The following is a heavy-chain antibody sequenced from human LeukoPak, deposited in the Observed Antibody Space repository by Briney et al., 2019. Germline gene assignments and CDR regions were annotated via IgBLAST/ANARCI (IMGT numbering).Heavy chain of an antibody. J-gene: IGHJ4*02. CDR2: IKQDGGEN. V-gene: IGHV3-7*01. Sequence: PGGSVRLSCAASGFTFSSYWMSWVRQAPGKGLAWVANIKQDGGENYYVDSVKGRFTISRDNAKNSLYLQMHSLRAEDTAVYYRSRLADFRSVVPCFWGPGTLVTVSS. CDR1: GFTFSSYW. D-gene: IGHD4-23*01. CDR3: SRLADFRSVVPCF.